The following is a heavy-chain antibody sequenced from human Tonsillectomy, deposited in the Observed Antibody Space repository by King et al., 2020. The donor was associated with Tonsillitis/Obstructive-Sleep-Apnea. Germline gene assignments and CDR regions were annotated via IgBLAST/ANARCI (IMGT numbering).Heavy chain of an antibody. CDR3: ASWEISELA. J-gene: IGHJ5*02. V-gene: IGHV1-2*02. D-gene: IGHD1-26*01. CDR2: INPNSGGT. CDR1: GYSFTGYY. Sequence: VQLVESGAEVKKPGASVKVSCKASGYSFTGYYMHWVRQTPGQGLEWMGWINPNSGGTNYAPKFQGRVTMTRDTSINTAYMEVTSLRSDDTAVYYCASWEISELAWGQGTLGTVSS.